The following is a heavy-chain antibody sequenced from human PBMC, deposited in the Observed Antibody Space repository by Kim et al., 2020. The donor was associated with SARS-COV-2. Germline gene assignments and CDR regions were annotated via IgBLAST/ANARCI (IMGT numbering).Heavy chain of an antibody. CDR2: IYYSGST. CDR1: GGSISSYY. J-gene: IGHJ6*02. CDR3: AREFYYDSSGYSIPHYYYGMDV. D-gene: IGHD3-22*01. Sequence: SETLSLTCTVSGGSISSYYWSWIRQPPGKGLEWIGYIYYSGSTNYNPSLKSRVTISVDTSKNQFSLKLSSVTAADTAVYYCAREFYYDSSGYSIPHYYYGMDVWGQGTTVTVSS. V-gene: IGHV4-59*01.